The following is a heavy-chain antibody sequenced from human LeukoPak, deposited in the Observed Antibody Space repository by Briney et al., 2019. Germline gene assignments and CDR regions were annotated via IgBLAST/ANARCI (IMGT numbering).Heavy chain of an antibody. Sequence: GRSLRLSCAASGFTFSSYAMHWVRQAPGKGLEWVAVISYDGSNKYYADSVKGRFTISRDNSKSTLYLQMNSLRAEDTAVYYCARDYLVVAISSSGYWGQGTLVTVSS. CDR1: GFTFSSYA. CDR2: ISYDGSNK. J-gene: IGHJ4*02. CDR3: ARDYLVVAISSSGY. V-gene: IGHV3-30-3*01. D-gene: IGHD3-22*01.